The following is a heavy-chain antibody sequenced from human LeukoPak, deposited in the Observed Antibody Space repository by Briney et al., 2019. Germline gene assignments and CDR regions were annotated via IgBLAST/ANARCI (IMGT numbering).Heavy chain of an antibody. CDR1: GFTFSSYS. Sequence: GRSLRLSCAASGFTFSSYSMSWVRQAPGKGLEWVANIKQDGSEKYYVDSVKGRFTISRDNAKNSLYVQMNSLRAEDTAVYYCARGGYYESSGYYFDYWGQGTLVTVSS. CDR2: IKQDGSEK. D-gene: IGHD3-22*01. CDR3: ARGGYYESSGYYFDY. V-gene: IGHV3-7*01. J-gene: IGHJ4*02.